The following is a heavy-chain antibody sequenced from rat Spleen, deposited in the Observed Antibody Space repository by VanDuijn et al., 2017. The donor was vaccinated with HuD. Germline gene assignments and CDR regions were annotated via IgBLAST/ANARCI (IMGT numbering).Heavy chain of an antibody. CDR3: ARSGYGGYYFDY. V-gene: IGHV5-31*01. D-gene: IGHD1-11*01. J-gene: IGHJ2*01. Sequence: EVQLVETGGGLVHPGESLKLSCVASGFTFSSYWMFWIRQAPGEGLEWVASITNTGSSTYYPDSVKGRFTISRDNAKSTLYLQMNSLRSEDTATYYCARSGYGGYYFDYWGQGVMVTVSS. CDR2: ITNTGSST. CDR1: GFTFSSYW.